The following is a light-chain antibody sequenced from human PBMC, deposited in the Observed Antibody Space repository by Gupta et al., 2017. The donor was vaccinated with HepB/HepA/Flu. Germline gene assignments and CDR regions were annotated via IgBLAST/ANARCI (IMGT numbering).Light chain of an antibody. CDR3: SSYTRSSTVV. V-gene: IGLV2-14*03. Sequence: SDLTQPASVSGSPRQPLNMFRTVTSSDIGANTYVSGHQQHPGKAPKCMIYEVSNRPSGVSNRFSGSKSGYTASLTISGLQAEDEADYYCSSYTRSSTVVFGGGTKLTVL. CDR1: SSDIGANTY. J-gene: IGLJ2*01. CDR2: EVS.